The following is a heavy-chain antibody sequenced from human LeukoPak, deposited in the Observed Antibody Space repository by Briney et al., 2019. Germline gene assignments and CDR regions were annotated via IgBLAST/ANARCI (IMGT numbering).Heavy chain of an antibody. Sequence: SETLSLTCSVSGGSISSSSYYWGWIRQPPGKGLEWIGSIYDSESTYYNPSLKSRVTISVDTSKNQFSLKLTSVTAADTAVYYCARTTYYFGSRSYYKFFDYWGQGTLVTVSS. V-gene: IGHV4-39*01. CDR2: IYDSEST. CDR1: GGSISSSSYY. J-gene: IGHJ4*02. D-gene: IGHD3-10*01. CDR3: ARTTYYFGSRSYYKFFDY.